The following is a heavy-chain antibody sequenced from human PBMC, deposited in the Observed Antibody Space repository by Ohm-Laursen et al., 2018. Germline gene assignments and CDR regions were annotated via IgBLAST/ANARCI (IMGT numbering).Heavy chain of an antibody. Sequence: SLRLSCAASGFTFSNYGMHWVRQAPGKGLEWVAVIWYDGSNKYYADSVTGRFTISRDNSKNTLYLQMNSLRAEDTAVYYCARVRPHRYCSGGSCYYYYGMDVWGQGTTVTVSS. D-gene: IGHD2-15*01. J-gene: IGHJ6*02. CDR2: IWYDGSNK. V-gene: IGHV3-33*01. CDR3: ARVRPHRYCSGGSCYYYYGMDV. CDR1: GFTFSNYG.